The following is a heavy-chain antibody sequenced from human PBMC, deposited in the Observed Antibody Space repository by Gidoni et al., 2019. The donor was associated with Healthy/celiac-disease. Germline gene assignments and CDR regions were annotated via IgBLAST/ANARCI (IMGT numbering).Heavy chain of an antibody. CDR2: ISWNSGSI. J-gene: IGHJ4*02. Sequence: EVQLVESGGGLVQPGRSLRLSCAASGFTFDEYAMHWVRQAPGKGLEWVSGISWNSGSIGYADSVKGRFTISRDNAKNSLYLQMNSLRAEDTALYYCAKDIGSSSSGGEFDYWGQGTLVTVSS. V-gene: IGHV3-9*01. CDR1: GFTFDEYA. CDR3: AKDIGSSSSGGEFDY. D-gene: IGHD6-6*01.